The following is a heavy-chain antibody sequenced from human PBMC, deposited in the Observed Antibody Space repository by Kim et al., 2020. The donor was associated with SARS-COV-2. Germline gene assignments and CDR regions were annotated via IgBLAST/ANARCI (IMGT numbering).Heavy chain of an antibody. CDR2: IKSKTDGGTT. D-gene: IGHD3-10*01. CDR3: TTVEWRWFGEFSIRGYYYYGMDV. J-gene: IGHJ6*02. Sequence: GGSLRLSCAASGFTFSNAWMSWVRQAPGKGMEWVGRIKSKTDGGTTDYAAPVKGRFTISRDDSKNTLYLQMNSLKTEDTAVYYCTTVEWRWFGEFSIRGYYYYGMDVWGQGTTVTVSS. CDR1: GFTFSNAW. V-gene: IGHV3-15*01.